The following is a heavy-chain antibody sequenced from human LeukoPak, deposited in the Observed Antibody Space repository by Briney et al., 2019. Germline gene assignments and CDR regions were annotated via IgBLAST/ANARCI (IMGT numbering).Heavy chain of an antibody. CDR3: ARDGRDYGDYVY. CDR1: GYTFTSYD. J-gene: IGHJ4*02. D-gene: IGHD4-17*01. V-gene: IGHV1-8*01. CDR2: MNPNSGKT. Sequence: ASVKVSCKASGYTFTSYDINWVRQATGQGLEWMGWMNPNSGKTGYAQKFQGRVTMTRDTSISTAYMELSGLRSEDTAVYYCARDGRDYGDYVYWGQGTLVTVSS.